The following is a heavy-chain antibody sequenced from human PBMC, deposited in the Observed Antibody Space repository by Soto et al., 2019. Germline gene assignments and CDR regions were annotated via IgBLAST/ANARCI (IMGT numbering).Heavy chain of an antibody. D-gene: IGHD2-2*01. CDR1: GFSFSSFW. V-gene: IGHV3-23*01. CDR2: INGGGGST. CDR3: AIHNIVVVPAALVY. J-gene: IGHJ4*02. Sequence: PGGSLRLSCVGSGFSFSSFWICWIRQTPGKGLEWVSAINGGGGSTDYADSVKGRFTISRDNSKNTLYLQMNSLRAEDTAVYYCAIHNIVVVPAALVYWGQGTLVTVSS.